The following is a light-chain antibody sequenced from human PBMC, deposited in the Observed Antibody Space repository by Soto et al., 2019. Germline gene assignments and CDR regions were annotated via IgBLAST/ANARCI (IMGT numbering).Light chain of an antibody. Sequence: IQLTQSPSVLSASAGDRVTSTCRASQSISSWLAWYQQKPGKAPKLLIYDASSLESGVPSRFSGSGSGTEFTLTISSLQPDDFATYYCQQYNSYSLTFGGGTKVDI. CDR2: DAS. V-gene: IGKV1-5*01. CDR1: QSISSW. J-gene: IGKJ4*01. CDR3: QQYNSYSLT.